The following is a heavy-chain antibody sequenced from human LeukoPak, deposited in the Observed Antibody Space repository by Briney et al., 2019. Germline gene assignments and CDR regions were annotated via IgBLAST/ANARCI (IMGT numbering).Heavy chain of an antibody. J-gene: IGHJ4*02. CDR2: IYYSGST. D-gene: IGHD6-19*01. Sequence: SEALSLTCTVFGGAISSSSYYWGWIRQPPGKRLGWIGRIYYSGSTYYNPSLKSRVTISVDTSKNQFSLKLSSVTAADTAVYYCARRNPSGWFYFGGFDYWGQGTLVTVSS. V-gene: IGHV4-39*07. CDR1: GGAISSSSYY. CDR3: ARRNPSGWFYFGGFDY.